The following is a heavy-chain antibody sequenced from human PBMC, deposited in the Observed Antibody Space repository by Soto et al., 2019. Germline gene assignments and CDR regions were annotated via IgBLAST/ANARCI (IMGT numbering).Heavy chain of an antibody. CDR2: IYYSGST. CDR1: GGSISSYY. D-gene: IGHD3-10*01. CDR3: ASFSMVRGVLWFDP. J-gene: IGHJ5*02. Sequence: PSETLSLTCTVSGGSISSYYWSWIRQPPGKGLEWIGYIYYSGSTNYNPSLKSRVTISVDTSKNQFSLKLSSVTAADTAVYYCASFSMVRGVLWFDPWGQGTLVTVSS. V-gene: IGHV4-59*01.